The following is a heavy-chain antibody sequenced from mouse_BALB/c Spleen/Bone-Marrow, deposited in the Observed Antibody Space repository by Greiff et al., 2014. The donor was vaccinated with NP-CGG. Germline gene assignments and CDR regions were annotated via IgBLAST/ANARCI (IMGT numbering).Heavy chain of an antibody. CDR3: TRPSFYYGSSYWYFDV. CDR1: GFNIKDTY. CDR2: IDPANGDT. D-gene: IGHD1-1*01. J-gene: IGHJ1*01. V-gene: IGHV14-3*02. Sequence: EVQVVESGSELVKPGASVKLSCAASGFNIKDTYMHWVKQRPEQGLEWIGRIDPANGDTKYDPKFQGKATITADTSSNTAYLQLSSLTSEDTAVYYCTRPSFYYGSSYWYFDVWGAGTTVTVSS.